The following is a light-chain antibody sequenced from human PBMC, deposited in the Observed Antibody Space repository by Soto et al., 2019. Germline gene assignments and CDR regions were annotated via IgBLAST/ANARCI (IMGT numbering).Light chain of an antibody. CDR1: QSLLHSDGYNY. J-gene: IGKJ1*01. Sequence: DIVMTQSPLSLPVTPGEPASISCRSSQSLLHSDGYNYLDWYLQKPGQSPQLLIYLGSNRASGVPDRFSGRGSGTDFTLKISRVEAEDVGVYYCMQSLQTWTFGQGTTVEIK. V-gene: IGKV2-28*01. CDR2: LGS. CDR3: MQSLQTWT.